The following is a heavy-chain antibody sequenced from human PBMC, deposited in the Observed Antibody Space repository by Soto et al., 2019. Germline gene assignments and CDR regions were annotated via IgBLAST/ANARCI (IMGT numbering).Heavy chain of an antibody. CDR3: AKTGKFYYYDMSGLPSDP. D-gene: IGHD3-22*01. Sequence: SETLSLTCTASGDTVSSTRWWSWVRLSPGRGLEWIGDIYHLGTTNYNPSLKRRVSISLDKSKNQFSLKLTSVTAADTAVYFCAKTGKFYYYDMSGLPSDPWGPGVLVSGSS. CDR2: IYHLGTT. J-gene: IGHJ5*02. CDR1: GDTVSSTRW. V-gene: IGHV4-4*02.